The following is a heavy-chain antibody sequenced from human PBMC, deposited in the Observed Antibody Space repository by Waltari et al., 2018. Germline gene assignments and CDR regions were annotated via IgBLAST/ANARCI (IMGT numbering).Heavy chain of an antibody. J-gene: IGHJ4*02. D-gene: IGHD1-1*01. CDR1: GSTFTSYS. V-gene: IGHV1-3*01. CDR2: LDPGNGNT. CDR3: APATYYFDY. Sequence: QVQLVQSGAEVKKPGASVKVSCRASGSTFTSYSMHWVRLAPGQRLECMGWLDPGNGNTEYSQKFQGRVTITRDTTASTAYMELSSLRSEDTAVYYCAPATYYFDYWGQGTLVTVSS.